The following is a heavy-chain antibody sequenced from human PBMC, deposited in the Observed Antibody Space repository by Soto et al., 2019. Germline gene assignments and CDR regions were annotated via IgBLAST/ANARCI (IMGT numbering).Heavy chain of an antibody. D-gene: IGHD6-13*01. CDR1: GFTFSSYA. V-gene: IGHV3-23*01. Sequence: GGSLRLSCAASGFTFSSYAMSRVRQAPGKGLEWVSAISGSGGSTYYADSVKGRFTISRDNSKNTLYLQMNSLRAEDTAVYYCAKDTGGSSWPAYYYYGMDVWGQGTTVTVSS. CDR3: AKDTGGSSWPAYYYYGMDV. CDR2: ISGSGGST. J-gene: IGHJ6*02.